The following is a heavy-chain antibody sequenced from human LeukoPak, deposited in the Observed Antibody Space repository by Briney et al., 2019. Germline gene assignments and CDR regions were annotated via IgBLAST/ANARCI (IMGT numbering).Heavy chain of an antibody. CDR3: AKDPVGTYSSGYRNYYGMDV. D-gene: IGHD3-22*01. Sequence: PGGSLRLSCAASGFTFSSYAMSWVRQAPGKGLEWVSAISGSGGSTYYADSVKGRFTISRDNSKNTLYLQMNSLRAEDTAVYYCAKDPVGTYSSGYRNYYGMDVWGQGTTVTVSS. V-gene: IGHV3-23*01. J-gene: IGHJ6*02. CDR1: GFTFSSYA. CDR2: ISGSGGST.